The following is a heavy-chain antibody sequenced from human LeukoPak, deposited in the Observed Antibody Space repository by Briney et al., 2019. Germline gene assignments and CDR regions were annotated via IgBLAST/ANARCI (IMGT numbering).Heavy chain of an antibody. V-gene: IGHV1-69*04. CDR2: IIPILGIA. J-gene: IGHJ3*02. CDR1: GGTFSSYA. Sequence: SVKVSCKASGGTFSSYAISWVRQAPGQGLEWMGRIIPILGIANYAQKFQGRVTITADKSTSSAYMDLSSLRSEDTAVYYCARDEIIYRGSYGAFDIWGQGTMVTVSS. CDR3: ARDEIIYRGSYGAFDI. D-gene: IGHD1-26*01.